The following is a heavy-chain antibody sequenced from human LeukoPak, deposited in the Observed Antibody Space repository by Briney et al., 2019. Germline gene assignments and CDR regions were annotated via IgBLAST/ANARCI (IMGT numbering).Heavy chain of an antibody. J-gene: IGHJ6*02. V-gene: IGHV4-34*01. CDR1: GGSFSGYY. CDR3: ARDKSGGYYYYYGMDV. D-gene: IGHD3-10*01. Sequence: SETLSLTCAVYGGSFSGYYWSWIRQPPGKGLEWIGEINHSGSTNYNPSLKSRVTISVDTSKNQFSLKLSSVTAADTAVYYCARDKSGGYYYYYGMDVWGQGTTVTVSS. CDR2: INHSGST.